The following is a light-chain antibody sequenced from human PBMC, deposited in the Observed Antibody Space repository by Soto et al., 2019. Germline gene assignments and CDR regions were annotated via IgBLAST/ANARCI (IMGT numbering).Light chain of an antibody. CDR1: QSISDTY. V-gene: IGKV3-15*01. CDR3: QHYNNWPPWT. CDR2: GAS. J-gene: IGKJ1*01. Sequence: ELVLTQSPGTLSLSPGERATLSCRASQSISDTYLAWYQQKPGQAPRLLIYGASTRATGIPARFSGSGSGTEFTLTISSLHSEDFAVYYCQHYNNWPPWTFGQGTKVDIK.